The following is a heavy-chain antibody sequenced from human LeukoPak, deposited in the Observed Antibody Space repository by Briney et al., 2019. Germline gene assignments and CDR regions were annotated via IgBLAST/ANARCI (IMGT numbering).Heavy chain of an antibody. Sequence: PSETLSLTCTVSGGSLSSSSYYWGWIRQPPGKGLEWIGSIYHSGSTYYNPSLKSRVTISVDTSKNQFSLKLSSVTAADTAVYYCARDQGAFDIWGQGTMVTVSS. CDR1: GGSLSSSSYY. CDR2: IYHSGST. V-gene: IGHV4-39*07. CDR3: ARDQGAFDI. J-gene: IGHJ3*02.